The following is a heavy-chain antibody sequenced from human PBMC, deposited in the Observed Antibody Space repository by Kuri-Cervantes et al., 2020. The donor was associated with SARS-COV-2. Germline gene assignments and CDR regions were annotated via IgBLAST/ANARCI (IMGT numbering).Heavy chain of an antibody. CDR1: GGSFSGYY. CDR3: ARVDGYTLGFDY. D-gene: IGHD5-24*01. CDR2: INHSGST. V-gene: IGHV4-34*01. J-gene: IGHJ4*02. Sequence: ESLKISCAVYGGSFSGYYWSWIRQPPGKGLEWIGEINHSGSTNYNPSLKSRVTISVDTSKNQFSLKLSSVTAADTAVYYCARVDGYTLGFDYWGQGTLVTVSS.